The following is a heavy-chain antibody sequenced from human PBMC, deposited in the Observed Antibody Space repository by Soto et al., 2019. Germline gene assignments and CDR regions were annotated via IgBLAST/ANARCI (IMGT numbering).Heavy chain of an antibody. CDR1: GGSISSGGYS. J-gene: IGHJ5*02. V-gene: IGHV4-30-2*01. CDR3: VRDGTKNLRDWFDP. D-gene: IGHD1-1*01. CDR2: IYHSGST. Sequence: PSETLSLTCAVSGGSISSGGYSWSWIRQPPGKGLEWIGYIYHSGSTYHNPSLKSRVTISVDRSKNQFSLTLRSVTAADTAMYYCVRDGTKNLRDWFDPWGQGILVTVSS.